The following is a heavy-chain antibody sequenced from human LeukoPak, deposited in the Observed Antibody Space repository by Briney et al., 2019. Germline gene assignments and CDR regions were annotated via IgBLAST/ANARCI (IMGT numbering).Heavy chain of an antibody. D-gene: IGHD5-12*01. J-gene: IGHJ4*02. V-gene: IGHV3-53*01. CDR3: ARVVYSGYDTYFDY. Sequence: PGGSLRLSCAASGFTVSSNYMSWVRQAPGKGLEWVSVIYSGGSTYYADSVKGRFTISRDNSKNTLYLQMNSLRAEDTAVYYCARVVYSGYDTYFDYWGQGTLVTVSS. CDR2: IYSGGST. CDR1: GFTVSSNY.